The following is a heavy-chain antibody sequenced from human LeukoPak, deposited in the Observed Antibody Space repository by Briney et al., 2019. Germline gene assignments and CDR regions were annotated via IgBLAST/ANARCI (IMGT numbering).Heavy chain of an antibody. CDR2: INWNSGSI. CDR1: GFTFDDYA. V-gene: IGHV3-9*01. CDR3: AKDIRRAAPGSVGYFDY. J-gene: IGHJ4*02. Sequence: SLRLSCAASGFTFDDYAMHWVRQAPGKGLEWVSGINWNSGSIGYADSVKGRFTISRDNAKNSLYLQMNSLRPEDTAVYYCAKDIRRAAPGSVGYFDYWGQGTLVTVSS. D-gene: IGHD6-13*01.